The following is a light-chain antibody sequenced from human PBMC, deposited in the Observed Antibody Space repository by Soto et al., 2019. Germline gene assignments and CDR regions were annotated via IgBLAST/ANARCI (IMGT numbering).Light chain of an antibody. V-gene: IGKV3-11*01. Sequence: EIVLAQSPATLSLSPGERATLSCRASQSVSSKLAWYQQRPGQAPRLLIYDASSRATGIPARFSGSGSGTDFTLTISSLGSEDFAIYYCQQRSNWPLTFGGGTKVDIK. CDR2: DAS. J-gene: IGKJ4*01. CDR3: QQRSNWPLT. CDR1: QSVSSK.